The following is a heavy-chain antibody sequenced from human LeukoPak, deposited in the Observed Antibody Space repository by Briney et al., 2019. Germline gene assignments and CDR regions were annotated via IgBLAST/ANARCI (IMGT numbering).Heavy chain of an antibody. D-gene: IGHD4-11*01. V-gene: IGHV4-4*07. Sequence: SEILSLTCTVSGGSISSYYWSWIRQPAGKGLEWIGRIYTSGSTNYNPSLKSRVTISVDTSKNQFSLKLNSVTAADTAVYYCARGASNYGSFWFDPWGQGTLVTVSS. CDR2: IYTSGST. CDR3: ARGASNYGSFWFDP. J-gene: IGHJ5*02. CDR1: GGSISSYY.